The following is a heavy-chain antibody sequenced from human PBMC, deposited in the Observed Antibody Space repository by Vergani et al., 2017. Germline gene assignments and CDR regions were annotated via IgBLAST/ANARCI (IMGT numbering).Heavy chain of an antibody. J-gene: IGHJ4*02. CDR1: GFTFSSYA. CDR2: ISGSGGST. D-gene: IGHD3-3*01. Sequence: EVQLLESGGGLVQPGGSLRLSCAASGFTFSSYAMSWVRQAPGKGLEWVSAISGSGGSTYYADSVKGRVTISRDNSTNTLYLQMNSLRAEDTAVSYCAKENYDFWSGYRDYFDYWGQGTLVTVSS. V-gene: IGHV3-23*01. CDR3: AKENYDFWSGYRDYFDY.